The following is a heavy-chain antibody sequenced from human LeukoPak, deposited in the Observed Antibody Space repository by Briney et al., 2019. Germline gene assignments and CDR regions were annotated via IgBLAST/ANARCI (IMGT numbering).Heavy chain of an antibody. D-gene: IGHD4-17*01. CDR3: ARGSTYADYVFDY. V-gene: IGHV4-31*03. CDR2: ILHSGST. Sequence: KTSQTLSLTCTVSGGSISSGAYYWSWIRQPPGKGLEWIGYILHSGSTYYNPSLKSRITISVDTSKNQFSLNLPPVTAADTAVYYCARGSTYADYVFDYWGQGTLVTVSS. J-gene: IGHJ4*02. CDR1: GGSISSGAYY.